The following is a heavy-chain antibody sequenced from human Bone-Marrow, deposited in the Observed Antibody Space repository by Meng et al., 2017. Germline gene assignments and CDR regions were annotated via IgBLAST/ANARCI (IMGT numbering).Heavy chain of an antibody. Sequence: GESLKISCAVSGVSFSGSDIHWVRQASGKGLEWVDRIETKPNSYATSYAASVRGRFTISRDDSKNMAYLQMNSLRAEDTAVYYCARELAAAGILGVYYYYGMDVWGQGTTVTVSS. V-gene: IGHV3-73*01. J-gene: IGHJ6*02. D-gene: IGHD6-13*01. CDR1: GVSFSGSD. CDR2: IETKPNSYAT. CDR3: ARELAAAGILGVYYYYGMDV.